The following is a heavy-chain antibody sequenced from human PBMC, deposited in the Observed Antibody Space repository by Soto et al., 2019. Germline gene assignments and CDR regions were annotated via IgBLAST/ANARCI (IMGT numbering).Heavy chain of an antibody. CDR2: INPILSMS. CDR3: ASSYGSGYRAFDY. Sequence: QVQLVQSGAEVKKPGSSVRVSCKASGDTFTFYSINWVRQAPGLGLEWTGRINPILSMSNYAQRFQGRVTMTGDKSTSTAYMEPSSLRSEDTAMYYCASSYGSGYRAFDYWGQGALVTVSS. V-gene: IGHV1-69*02. J-gene: IGHJ4*02. D-gene: IGHD3-10*01. CDR1: GDTFTFYS.